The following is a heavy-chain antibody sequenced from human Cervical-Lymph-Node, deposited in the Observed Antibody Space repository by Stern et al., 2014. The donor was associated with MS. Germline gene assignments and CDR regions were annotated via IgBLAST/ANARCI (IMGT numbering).Heavy chain of an antibody. J-gene: IGHJ4*02. V-gene: IGHV4-4*07. Sequence: VQLVESGPGLVKPSETLSLPCTVSGGSISSYYWSWIRQPAGKGLEWIGRIYSRGSHNYKPSLKSPVTLSVDTSKNQISLNVNSGTAADTAVYYCARDSTASWYDYWGQGTLVTVSS. CDR3: ARDSTASWYDY. D-gene: IGHD6-13*01. CDR2: IYSRGSH. CDR1: GGSISSYY.